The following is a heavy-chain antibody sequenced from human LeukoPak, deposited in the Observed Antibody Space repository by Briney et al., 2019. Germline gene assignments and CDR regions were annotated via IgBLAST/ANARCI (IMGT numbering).Heavy chain of an antibody. CDR1: GGSISSSSYY. Sequence: SETLSLTCTVSGGSISSSSYYWGWIRQPPGKGLEWIGSIYYSGSTYYDPSPKSRVTISIDTSKNQFSLKLSSVTAADTAVYYCARDHSTYGSSPTDYWGQGTLLTVSS. CDR3: ARDHSTYGSSPTDY. J-gene: IGHJ4*02. D-gene: IGHD3-10*01. CDR2: IYYSGST. V-gene: IGHV4-39*07.